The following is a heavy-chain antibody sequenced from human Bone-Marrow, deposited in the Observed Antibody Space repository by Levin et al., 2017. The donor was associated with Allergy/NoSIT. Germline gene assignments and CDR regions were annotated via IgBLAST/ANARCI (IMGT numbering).Heavy chain of an antibody. Sequence: HPGGSLRLSCEASGFIFEEYAMHWVRQVPGKGLEWVSGITWTTGVIGYADSVKGRFTISRDNAKNSLYLEMNSLRAEDTALYFCVKDQLQYCSAISCYSFDHWGQGTLVTVSS. CDR1: GFIFEEYA. D-gene: IGHD2-15*01. CDR3: VKDQLQYCSAISCYSFDH. J-gene: IGHJ4*02. V-gene: IGHV3-9*01. CDR2: ITWTTGVI.